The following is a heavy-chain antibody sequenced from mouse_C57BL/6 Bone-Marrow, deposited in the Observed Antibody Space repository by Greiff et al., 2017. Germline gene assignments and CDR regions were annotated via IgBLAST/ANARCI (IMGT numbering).Heavy chain of an antibody. V-gene: IGHV1-69*01. Sequence: QVQLQQPGAELVMPGASVKLSCKASGYTFTSYWMPWVKQRPGQGLEWIGEIDPSDSYTNYNQKFKGKSTLTVDKSSSTAYMQLSSLTSEDSAVYYCAREYYGSSPFAYWGQGTLVTVSA. J-gene: IGHJ3*01. CDR2: IDPSDSYT. CDR3: AREYYGSSPFAY. D-gene: IGHD1-1*01. CDR1: GYTFTSYW.